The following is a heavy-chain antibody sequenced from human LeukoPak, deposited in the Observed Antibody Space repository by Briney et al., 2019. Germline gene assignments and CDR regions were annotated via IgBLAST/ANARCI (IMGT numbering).Heavy chain of an antibody. V-gene: IGHV3-30-3*01. J-gene: IGHJ4*02. CDR3: TTDRDRIAAAGTSY. CDR2: ISYDGSNK. Sequence: GGSLRLSCAASGFTFSSYAMHWVRQAPGKGLEWVAVISYDGSNKYYADSVKGRFTISRDNSKNTLYLQMNSLRAEDTAVYYCTTDRDRIAAAGTSYWGQGTLVTVSS. D-gene: IGHD6-13*01. CDR1: GFTFSSYA.